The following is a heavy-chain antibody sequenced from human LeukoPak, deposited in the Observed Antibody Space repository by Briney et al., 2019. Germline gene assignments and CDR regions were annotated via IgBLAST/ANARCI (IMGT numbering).Heavy chain of an antibody. Sequence: GGSLRLSCVASGFTFSSYWMSWVRQAPGKGLEWVANIKQDGSEKYYVDSVKGGFNISRDNAKTSLYLQINSLRVEDTAVYYCARDGQQLGFWGQGTLVIVSS. CDR2: IKQDGSEK. CDR3: ARDGQQLGF. CDR1: GFTFSSYW. J-gene: IGHJ4*02. V-gene: IGHV3-7*04. D-gene: IGHD6-13*01.